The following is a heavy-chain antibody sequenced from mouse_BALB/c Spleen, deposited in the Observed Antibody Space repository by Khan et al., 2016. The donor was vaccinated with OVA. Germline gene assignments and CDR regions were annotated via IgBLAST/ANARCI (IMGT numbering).Heavy chain of an antibody. D-gene: IGHD1-1*01. CDR3: ARSTSLWPMDY. Sequence: VQLQQTGSELVKPGPSGKLPCTAPGFNTKDTYMHWVKQRLEQGLDWSGRVDPATDNTKYGPPLHAEAAMTADPSFTIAYLQLSSLTSEDTAVYYCARSTSLWPMDYWGQGTSVTGSS. CDR2: VDPATDNT. V-gene: IGHV14-3*02. J-gene: IGHJ4*01. CDR1: GFNTKDTY.